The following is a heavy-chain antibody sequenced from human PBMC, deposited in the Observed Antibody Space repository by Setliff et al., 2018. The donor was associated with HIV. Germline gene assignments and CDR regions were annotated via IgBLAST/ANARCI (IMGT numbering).Heavy chain of an antibody. J-gene: IGHJ4*02. D-gene: IGHD3-22*01. CDR3: AKDRYYDSSGSPFDY. Sequence: SETLSLTCSVSGASISSGGYFWTWIRQPPGKGLEWVGFIYHSGTTYYNPSLKDRVTMSVDTFANQFSLKLTSVTAADTAVYYCAKDRYYDSSGSPFDYWGQGTLVTVSS. CDR1: GASISSGGYF. V-gene: IGHV4-30-4*08. CDR2: IYHSGTT.